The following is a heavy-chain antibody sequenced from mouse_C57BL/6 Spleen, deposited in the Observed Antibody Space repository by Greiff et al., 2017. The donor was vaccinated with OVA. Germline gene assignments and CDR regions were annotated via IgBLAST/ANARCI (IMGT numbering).Heavy chain of an antibody. CDR1: GYTFTSYW. D-gene: IGHD3-2*02. CDR2: IDPSDSYT. J-gene: IGHJ3*01. V-gene: IGHV1-50*01. Sequence: QVQLQQPGAELVKPGASVKLSCKASGYTFTSYWMQWVKQRPGQGLEWIGEIDPSDSYTNYNQKFKGKATLTVDTSSSTAYMQLSSLTSEDSAVYYWARRAGGSGSSWFAYWGQGTLVTVSA. CDR3: ARRAGGSGSSWFAY.